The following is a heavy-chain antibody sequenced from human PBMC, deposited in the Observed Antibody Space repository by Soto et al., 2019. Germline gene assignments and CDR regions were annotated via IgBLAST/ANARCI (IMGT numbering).Heavy chain of an antibody. CDR3: ARLVGATSYHFDY. D-gene: IGHD1-26*01. J-gene: IGHJ4*02. CDR2: VYSGGST. V-gene: IGHV3-53*01. CDR1: GFTFSDYY. Sequence: GGSLRLSCAASGFTFSDYYMSWIRQAPGKGLEWVSVVYSGGSTYYADSVKGRFTISRDNSKNTLYLQMNSLRAEDTAVYYCARLVGATSYHFDYWGQGTLVTVSS.